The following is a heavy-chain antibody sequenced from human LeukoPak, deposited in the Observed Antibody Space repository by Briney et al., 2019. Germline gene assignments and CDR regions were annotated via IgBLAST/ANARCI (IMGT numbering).Heavy chain of an antibody. V-gene: IGHV1-69*13. CDR1: GGTFSSYA. J-gene: IGHJ4*02. D-gene: IGHD2-2*03. CDR2: IIPIFGTA. Sequence: ASVKVSCKASGGTFSSYAISWVRQAPGQGLEWMGGIIPIFGTANYAQKFQGRVTITADESTSTAYMELSSLRSEDTAVYYCAIGYCSSTSCFVRSGNLYWGQGTLVTVSS. CDR3: AIGYCSSTSCFVRSGNLY.